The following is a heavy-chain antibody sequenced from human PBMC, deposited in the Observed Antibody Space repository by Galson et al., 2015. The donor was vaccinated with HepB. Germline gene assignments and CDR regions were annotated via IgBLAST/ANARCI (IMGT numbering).Heavy chain of an antibody. Sequence: SVKVSCKVSGYTLTELSMHWVRQAPGKGLEWMGGFDPEDGETIYAQKFQGRVTMTEDTSTDTAYMELSSLRSEDTAVYYCATSTAHNWYFDLWGRGTLVTVSS. J-gene: IGHJ2*01. CDR3: ATSTAHNWYFDL. CDR2: FDPEDGET. V-gene: IGHV1-24*01. CDR1: GYTLTELS. D-gene: IGHD1-26*01.